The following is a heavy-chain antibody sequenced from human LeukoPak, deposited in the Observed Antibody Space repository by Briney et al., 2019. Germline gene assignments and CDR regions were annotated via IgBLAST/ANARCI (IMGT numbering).Heavy chain of an antibody. CDR2: IYHSGST. D-gene: IGHD2-21*01. Sequence: PSETLSLTCAVYGGSFSGYYWGWLRQPPGKGLEWIGSIYHSGSTYYNPSLKSRVTISVDTSKNQFSLKLSSVTAADTAVYYCARGVVIAPQTFDYWGQGTLVTVSS. CDR3: ARGVVIAPQTFDY. V-gene: IGHV4-38-2*01. CDR1: GGSFSGYY. J-gene: IGHJ4*02.